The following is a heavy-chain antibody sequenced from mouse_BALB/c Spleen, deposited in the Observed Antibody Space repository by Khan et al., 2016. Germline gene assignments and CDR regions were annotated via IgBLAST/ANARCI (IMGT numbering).Heavy chain of an antibody. D-gene: IGHD2-12*01. CDR2: ILPGSGRT. CDR3: ARNAVTYWLAS. CDR1: GYTFSNYW. Sequence: QVQLKQSGAELMKPGASVKLSCKATGYTFSNYWIEWVKQRPGHGLEWIGEILPGSGRTNCNEKFKGKATFTAETSSNTAYMQLNSLTSEDSAVXYGARNAVTYWLASWGQGTLVTVSA. V-gene: IGHV1-9*01. J-gene: IGHJ3*01.